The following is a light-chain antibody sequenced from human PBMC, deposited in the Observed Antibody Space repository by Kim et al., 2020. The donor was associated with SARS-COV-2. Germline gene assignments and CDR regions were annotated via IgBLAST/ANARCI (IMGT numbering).Light chain of an antibody. V-gene: IGKV1-12*01. CDR1: QGLSGW. Sequence: AFIGDRATITCRASQGLSGWLAWYQHKPGNAPRLLIYQTSNLHTGVPSRFSGSSSGTDFTLTISSLQPEDFATYFCQQAHTFPLTFGGGTKVDIK. J-gene: IGKJ4*01. CDR2: QTS. CDR3: QQAHTFPLT.